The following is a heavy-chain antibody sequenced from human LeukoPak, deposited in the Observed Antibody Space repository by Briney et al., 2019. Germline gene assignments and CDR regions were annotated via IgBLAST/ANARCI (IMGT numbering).Heavy chain of an antibody. D-gene: IGHD1-26*01. CDR1: GFTFSSYA. CDR2: ISGSGAST. CDR3: AKDVGKWESLHFFDY. J-gene: IGHJ4*02. V-gene: IGHV3-23*01. Sequence: GGSLRLSCAASGFTFSSYAMSWVRQAPGKGLEWISGISGSGASTYYADSVKGRFTISRDDSRNTLYLQMNSLRGDDTAVYYCAKDVGKWESLHFFDYWGQGTLVTVSS.